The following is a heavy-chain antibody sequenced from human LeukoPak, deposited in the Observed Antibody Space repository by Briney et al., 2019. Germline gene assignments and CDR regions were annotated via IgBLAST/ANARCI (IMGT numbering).Heavy chain of an antibody. V-gene: IGHV3-74*01. CDR3: AREELGSSLGFDP. CDR1: GFPFSSYW. Sequence: GGSLRLSCAASGFPFSSYWMHWVRQVPGRGLLWVSRINSDGSATIYADSVRGRFTISRDNSKNTLYLQMNSLRAEDTAVYYCAREELGSSLGFDPWGQGTLVTVSS. CDR2: INSDGSAT. D-gene: IGHD3-16*01. J-gene: IGHJ5*02.